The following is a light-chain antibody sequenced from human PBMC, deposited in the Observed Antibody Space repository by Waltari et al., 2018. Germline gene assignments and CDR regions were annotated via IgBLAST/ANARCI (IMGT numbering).Light chain of an antibody. J-gene: IGKJ4*01. Sequence: DIQMTQSPSSLSASVGDRVTITCRASQSISSYLNWYQQKPGQAPKLLIYAASSLQSGVPSRFSGSGSVTDFTLTISSLQPEDFATYYCQQSYSTLLTFGGGTKVEIK. CDR3: QQSYSTLLT. CDR2: AAS. V-gene: IGKV1-39*01. CDR1: QSISSY.